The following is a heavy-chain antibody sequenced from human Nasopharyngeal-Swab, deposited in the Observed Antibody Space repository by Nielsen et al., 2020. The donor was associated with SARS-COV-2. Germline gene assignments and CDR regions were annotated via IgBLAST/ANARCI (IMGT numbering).Heavy chain of an antibody. J-gene: IGHJ5*02. CDR2: IYYSGST. V-gene: IGHV4-39*01. CDR3: ARSVAGQRWNWFDP. D-gene: IGHD6-19*01. CDR1: GGSISSSSYY. Sequence: SETLSLTCTVSGGSISSSSYYWGWIRQPPGKGLEWIGSIYYSGSTYYNPSLKSRVTISVDTSKNQFSLKLSSVTAADTAVYYCARSVAGQRWNWFDPWGQGTLVTVSS.